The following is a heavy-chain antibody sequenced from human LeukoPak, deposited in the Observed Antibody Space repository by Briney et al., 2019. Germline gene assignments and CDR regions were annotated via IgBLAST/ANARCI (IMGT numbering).Heavy chain of an antibody. D-gene: IGHD4-17*01. CDR2: ISYIGTT. CDR3: ARDLVTVTKGFDI. V-gene: IGHV4-59*11. CDR1: GDSFSSHY. Sequence: SETLSLTCAVSGDSFSSHYWTWIRQPPGRGLEWIGYISYIGTTNYNPSLKSRVTISIDTSKNQFSLKLSSVTTADTAAYYCARDLVTVTKGFDIWGLGTMVSVSS. J-gene: IGHJ3*02.